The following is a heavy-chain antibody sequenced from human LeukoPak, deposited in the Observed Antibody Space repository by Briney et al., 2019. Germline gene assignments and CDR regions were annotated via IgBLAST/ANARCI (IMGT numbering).Heavy chain of an antibody. CDR2: IIPIFGTA. CDR1: GGTFSSYA. D-gene: IGHD2-2*01. V-gene: IGHV1-69*05. Sequence: SVKVSCKASGGTFSSYAISWVRQAPGQGLEWMGGIIPIFGTANYAQKFQGRVTITTDESTSTAYMELSSLRSEDTAVYYCARGVGYCSSTSCPFNYYYYMDVWGKGTTVTVSS. CDR3: ARGVGYCSSTSCPFNYYYYMDV. J-gene: IGHJ6*03.